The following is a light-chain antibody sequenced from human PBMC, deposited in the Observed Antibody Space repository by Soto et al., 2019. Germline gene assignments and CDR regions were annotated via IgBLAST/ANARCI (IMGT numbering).Light chain of an antibody. J-gene: IGLJ1*01. CDR2: EVS. V-gene: IGLV2-23*02. Sequence: SVMARPASVSGSPGQSITISCTGTISDVGSYNLVSWYQQHPGKAPKLMIYEVSKRPSGVSNRFSGSKSGNTASLTISGLQAEDEADYYCCSYAGSSTPYVFGTGTKVTVL. CDR3: CSYAGSSTPYV. CDR1: ISDVGSYNL.